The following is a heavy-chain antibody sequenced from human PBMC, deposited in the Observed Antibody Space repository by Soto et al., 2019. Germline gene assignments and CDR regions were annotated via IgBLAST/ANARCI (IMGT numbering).Heavy chain of an antibody. Sequence: GGSLRLSCAASGFTFNAAWMRWVRQAPGKGLEWVGRIKSKTDGGTTDFAAPVKGRFTISRDDSKNTVYLQMNSLKFEDTAVYYCTTGLAAAGTNYWGQGTLVTVSS. CDR2: IKSKTDGGTT. CDR3: TTGLAAAGTNY. V-gene: IGHV3-15*01. D-gene: IGHD6-13*01. CDR1: GFTFNAAW. J-gene: IGHJ4*02.